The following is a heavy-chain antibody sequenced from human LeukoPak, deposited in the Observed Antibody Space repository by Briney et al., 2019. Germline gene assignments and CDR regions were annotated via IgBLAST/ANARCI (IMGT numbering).Heavy chain of an antibody. CDR3: VRHSPYCSGGSCYSKYYYMDV. Sequence: SETLSLTCTVSGGSISSSSYYWGWIRQPPGKGLEWIGSIYYSGSTYYNPSLKSRVTISVDTSKNQFSLKLSSVTAADTAVYYCVRHSPYCSGGSCYSKYYYMDVWGKGTTVTVSS. D-gene: IGHD2-15*01. CDR1: GGSISSSSYY. CDR2: IYYSGST. J-gene: IGHJ6*03. V-gene: IGHV4-39*01.